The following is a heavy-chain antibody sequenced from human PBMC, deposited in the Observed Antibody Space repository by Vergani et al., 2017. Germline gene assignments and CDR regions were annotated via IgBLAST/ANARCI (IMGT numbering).Heavy chain of an antibody. CDR3: AHGLALDYGDYHSEFLPDY. CDR2: IYRDDDK. D-gene: IGHD4-17*01. J-gene: IGHJ4*02. V-gene: IGHV2-5*02. Sequence: QITLKESGPTLVKPTQTLTLTCTFSGFSLSTSGVGVGWIRQPPGKALEWLELIYRDDDKRYSPSLKSRLTITKDTSKNQVVLTMTNMDPVDTATYSCAHGLALDYGDYHSEFLPDYGGQGTLVTVSS. CDR1: GFSLSTSGVG.